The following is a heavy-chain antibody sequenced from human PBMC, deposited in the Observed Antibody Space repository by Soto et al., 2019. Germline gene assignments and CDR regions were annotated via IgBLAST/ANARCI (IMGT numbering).Heavy chain of an antibody. D-gene: IGHD5-12*01. CDR2: INHSGSN. CDR1: VGSFSGYY. Sequence: PSETLSLTCAVYVGSFSGYYWSLIRQPPGKGLEWIGEINHSGSNNYNPSLKSRVTISVDTSKNQFSLKLSSVTAADTAVYYCARDRYIYGMDVWGQGTTVTVSS. CDR3: ARDRYIYGMDV. V-gene: IGHV4-34*01. J-gene: IGHJ6*01.